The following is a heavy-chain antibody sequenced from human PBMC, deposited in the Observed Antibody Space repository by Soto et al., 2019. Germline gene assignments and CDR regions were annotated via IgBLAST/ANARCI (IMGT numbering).Heavy chain of an antibody. CDR3: ARQAYTIAAAGETPYYFDY. D-gene: IGHD6-13*01. CDR1: GGYISSSSYY. CDR2: IYYSGST. Sequence: QLQLQESGPGLVKPSETRSLTCTVSGGYISSSSYYWGWISQPPGQGLEWIGSIYYSGSTYYNPSLKSRVTISVDTSKNQFSLNLSSVTAANTAVYYCARQAYTIAAAGETPYYFDYWGQGTLVTVSS. J-gene: IGHJ4*02. V-gene: IGHV4-39*01.